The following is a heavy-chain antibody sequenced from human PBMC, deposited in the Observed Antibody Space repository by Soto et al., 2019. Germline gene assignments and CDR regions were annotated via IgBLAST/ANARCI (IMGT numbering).Heavy chain of an antibody. Sequence: EVQLLESGGGLVQPGGSLRLSCAASGFRFSDYSMSWVRQAPGKGLEWVSVISADGRTTYFADSVKGRFTLSRDNFKDTLYLQMDSLRAEDTAVYHCAKIPTLYYDSRGFYGWFDPWGRGTLVTVSA. D-gene: IGHD3-22*01. J-gene: IGHJ5*02. CDR3: AKIPTLYYDSRGFYGWFDP. CDR2: ISADGRTT. V-gene: IGHV3-23*01. CDR1: GFRFSDYS.